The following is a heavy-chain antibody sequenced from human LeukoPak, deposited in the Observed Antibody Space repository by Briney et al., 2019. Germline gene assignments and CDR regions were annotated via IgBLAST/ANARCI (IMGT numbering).Heavy chain of an antibody. CDR1: GGSISSSSYY. Sequence: SETLSLTCTVSGGSISSSSYYWGWIRQPPGKGLEWIGSIYYSGSTYYNPSLKSRVTISVDTSKNQFSLKLSSVTAADTAVYYCAGHIRPGIAVAGSYNWFDPWGQGTLVTVSS. CDR3: AGHIRPGIAVAGSYNWFDP. D-gene: IGHD6-19*01. CDR2: IYYSGST. V-gene: IGHV4-39*01. J-gene: IGHJ5*02.